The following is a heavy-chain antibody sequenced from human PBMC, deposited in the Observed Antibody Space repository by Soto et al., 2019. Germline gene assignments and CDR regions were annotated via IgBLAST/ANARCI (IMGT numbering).Heavy chain of an antibody. CDR3: AKSVIPRTSPRTSFDY. J-gene: IGHJ4*02. CDR1: GFTFSIYA. V-gene: IGHV3-23*01. CDR2: VSGNSAFT. D-gene: IGHD2-2*01. Sequence: HPGGSLRLSCAASGFTFSIYAMSWVRQAPGKRLEWVSAVSGNSAFTYYADSVKGRFTISRDNSKNTLYLQMTSLRAEDTAVYYCAKSVIPRTSPRTSFDYWGQGSLVTVSS.